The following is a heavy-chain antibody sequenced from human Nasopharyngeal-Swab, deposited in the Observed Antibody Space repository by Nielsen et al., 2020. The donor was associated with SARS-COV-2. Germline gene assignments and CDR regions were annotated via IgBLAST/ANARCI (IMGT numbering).Heavy chain of an antibody. CDR2: IKQDGSEK. CDR1: GFTFSSYW. J-gene: IGHJ4*02. V-gene: IGHV3-7*01. CDR3: ARVGIVVVPAAAWDFDY. Sequence: GGSLRLSCAASGFTFSSYWMSWVRQAPGKGLEWVANIKQDGSEKYYVDSVKGRFTISRDNAKNSLYLQMNSLRAEDTAVYYCARVGIVVVPAAAWDFDYWGQGTLVTVSS. D-gene: IGHD2-2*03.